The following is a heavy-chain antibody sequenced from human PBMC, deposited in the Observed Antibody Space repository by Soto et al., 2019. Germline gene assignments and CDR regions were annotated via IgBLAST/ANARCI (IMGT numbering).Heavy chain of an antibody. CDR3: AKEAHGSGSYYLGYFDY. CDR1: GFTFDDYA. CDR2: ISWNSGSI. J-gene: IGHJ4*02. V-gene: IGHV3-9*01. D-gene: IGHD3-10*01. Sequence: PGGSLRLSCTASGFTFDDYAMHWVRQAPGKGLEWVSGISWNSGSIGYADSVKGRFTISRDNAKNSLYLQMNSLRAEGTALYYCAKEAHGSGSYYLGYFDYWGQGTLVTVSS.